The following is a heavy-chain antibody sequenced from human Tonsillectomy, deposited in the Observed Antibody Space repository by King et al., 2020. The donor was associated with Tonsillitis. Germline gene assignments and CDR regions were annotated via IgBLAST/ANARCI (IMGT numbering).Heavy chain of an antibody. CDR3: ARQITGTFDAFDI. D-gene: IGHD1-20*01. V-gene: IGHV5-51*01. CDR2: IYPGDSDT. Sequence: QLVQSGAEVKKAGESLKISCKGSGYSFTSNWSAWVRQMPGKGLEWMGIIYPGDSDTRYSPSFQGQVTISVDKAISPAYLQWSSLKASDTAMYYCARQITGTFDAFDIWGQGTRVTVSS. J-gene: IGHJ3*02. CDR1: GYSFTSNW.